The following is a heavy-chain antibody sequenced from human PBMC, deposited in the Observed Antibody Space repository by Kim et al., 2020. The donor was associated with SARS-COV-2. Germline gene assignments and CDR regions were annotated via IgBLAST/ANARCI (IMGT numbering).Heavy chain of an antibody. Sequence: GSTYYADSVKGRFTISRDNAKNTLYLQMNSLRAEDTAVYYCARPRDAFDIWGQGTMVTVSS. CDR3: ARPRDAFDI. J-gene: IGHJ3*02. CDR2: GST. V-gene: IGHV3-23*01.